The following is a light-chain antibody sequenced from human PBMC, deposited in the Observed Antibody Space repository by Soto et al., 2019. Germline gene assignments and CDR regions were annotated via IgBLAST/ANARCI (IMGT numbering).Light chain of an antibody. V-gene: IGKV1-5*01. J-gene: IGKJ3*01. Sequence: DIQMTQSPSTLSASVGDGVTITCRASQRISTWLAWYQQKPGKAPKLLISDASSLETGVPSRFSGSGSGTDFTFTISSLQPEDNATYYCQQYDNRPFTFGPGTKVDVK. CDR3: QQYDNRPFT. CDR1: QRISTW. CDR2: DAS.